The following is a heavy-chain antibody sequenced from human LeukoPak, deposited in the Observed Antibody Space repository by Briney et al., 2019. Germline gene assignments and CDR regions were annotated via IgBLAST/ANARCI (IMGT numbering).Heavy chain of an antibody. J-gene: IGHJ4*02. D-gene: IGHD3-22*01. Sequence: GGSLRLSCAASGLTLTNYAMQWVRQPPGKGLEWEALMSYDGSNKFYADSVKGRFTISRDNSKNTLYLQMNSLRAEDTAVYYCAKDRQGYYDSSGYYGYWGQGTLVTVSS. CDR1: GLTLTNYA. CDR2: MSYDGSNK. V-gene: IGHV3-30-3*01. CDR3: AKDRQGYYDSSGYYGY.